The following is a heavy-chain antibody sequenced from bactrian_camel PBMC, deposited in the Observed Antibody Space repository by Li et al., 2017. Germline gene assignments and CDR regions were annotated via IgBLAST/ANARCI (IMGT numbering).Heavy chain of an antibody. V-gene: IGHV3S67*01. CDR2: IDSDGNE. J-gene: IGHJ4*01. Sequence: DVQLVESGGGSVQTGGSLRLSCATSLNPDSRYCLGWIRQVPGKEREGVAAIDSDGNEKYADSVKGRFTISKDNVKNILYLQMNSLKLEDTGLYYCAADRRGPRSPSP. CDR1: LNPDSRYC.